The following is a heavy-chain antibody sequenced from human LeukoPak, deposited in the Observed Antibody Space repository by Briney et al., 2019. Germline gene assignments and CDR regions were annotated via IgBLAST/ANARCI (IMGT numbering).Heavy chain of an antibody. Sequence: PGGSLRLSCAASGFIFSTTWMNWVRQAPGKGLEWVSYISSSSSIIYYADSVKGRFTVSRDNAKNSLYLQMNSLRDEDTAVYYCARERSSIDYWGQGTLVTVSS. V-gene: IGHV3-48*02. CDR3: ARERSSIDY. CDR1: GFIFSTTW. J-gene: IGHJ4*02. D-gene: IGHD6-6*01. CDR2: ISSSSSII.